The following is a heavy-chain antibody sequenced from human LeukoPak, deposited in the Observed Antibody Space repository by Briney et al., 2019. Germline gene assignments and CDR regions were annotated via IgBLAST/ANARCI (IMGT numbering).Heavy chain of an antibody. Sequence: GGSLRLSCAASGFTFSSYGMHWVRQAPGKGLEWVAVISYDGSNKYYADSVKGRFTISRDNSKNTLYLQMNSLRAEDTAVYYCARDIRRSGYDYGHSDYWGQGTLVTVSS. V-gene: IGHV3-30*19. CDR2: ISYDGSNK. J-gene: IGHJ4*02. CDR1: GFTFSSYG. D-gene: IGHD5-12*01. CDR3: ARDIRRSGYDYGHSDY.